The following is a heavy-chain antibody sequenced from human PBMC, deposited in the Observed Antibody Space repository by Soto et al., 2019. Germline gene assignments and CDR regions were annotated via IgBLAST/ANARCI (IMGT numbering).Heavy chain of an antibody. D-gene: IGHD4-17*01. Sequence: GGSLRLSCAASGFTFSSYPMSWVRQAPGKGLEWVSAISGSGGSTYYADSVKGRFTISRDNSKNTLYLQMNSLRAEDTAVYYCAKQSRTTEAPYYYYYMDVWGKGTTVTVSS. V-gene: IGHV3-23*01. J-gene: IGHJ6*03. CDR3: AKQSRTTEAPYYYYYMDV. CDR2: ISGSGGST. CDR1: GFTFSSYP.